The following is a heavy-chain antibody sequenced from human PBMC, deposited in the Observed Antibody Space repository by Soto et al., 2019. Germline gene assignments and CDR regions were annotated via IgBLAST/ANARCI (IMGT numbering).Heavy chain of an antibody. V-gene: IGHV4-39*01. CDR1: GGSISSSSYY. J-gene: IGHJ4*02. CDR3: ASRDGYNWRVFAY. D-gene: IGHD5-12*01. CDR2: IYYSGNT. Sequence: QLQLQESGPGLVKPSETLSLTCTVSGGSISSSSYYWGWIRQPPGKGLEWIGSIYYSGNTYYNPSLKSGVTISVDTSKNQFSLKLSSVTVADTAVYYCASRDGYNWRVFAYWGQGTLVTVSS.